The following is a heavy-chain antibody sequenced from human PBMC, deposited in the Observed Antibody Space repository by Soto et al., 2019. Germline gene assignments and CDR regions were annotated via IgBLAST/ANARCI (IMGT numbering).Heavy chain of an antibody. CDR1: GFTFNTYA. CDR3: AKAYSSTAQVHFDY. Sequence: VQLLESGGGLVQPGGSLRLSCAASGFTFNTYAMSWVRQGPGKGLEWVSTISGSGGSTYYTDSVKGRFTISRDKARNTLYLQMDSLRVEDTAVYYCAKAYSSTAQVHFDYWGQGTLVTVSS. D-gene: IGHD6-13*01. CDR2: ISGSGGST. V-gene: IGHV3-23*01. J-gene: IGHJ4*02.